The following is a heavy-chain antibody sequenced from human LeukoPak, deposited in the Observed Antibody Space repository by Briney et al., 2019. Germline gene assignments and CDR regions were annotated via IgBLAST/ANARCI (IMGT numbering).Heavy chain of an antibody. D-gene: IGHD2-2*01. CDR3: ARDPWDCSSTSCEGYFDY. V-gene: IGHV3-30*03. Sequence: PGGSLRLSCAASGFTFSSYGMHWVRQAPGKGLEWLAVISYDGSNKYYADSVKGRFTISRDNSKNTLYLQMNSLRAADTAVYYCARDPWDCSSTSCEGYFDYWGQGTLVTVSS. J-gene: IGHJ4*02. CDR1: GFTFSSYG. CDR2: ISYDGSNK.